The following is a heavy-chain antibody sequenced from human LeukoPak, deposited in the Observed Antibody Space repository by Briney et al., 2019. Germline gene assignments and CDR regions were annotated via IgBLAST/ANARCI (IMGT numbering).Heavy chain of an antibody. CDR3: ARLPRLLWGTASEDY. Sequence: ASVKVSCKASGYTFTSYDINWVRQATGQRLEWMGWMNPNSGDTGYAQKFQGRVTMTRNTSISTAYMELSSLRSEDTAVYYCARLPRLLWGTASEDYWGQGTLVTVSS. V-gene: IGHV1-8*01. CDR2: MNPNSGDT. J-gene: IGHJ4*02. CDR1: GYTFTSYD. D-gene: IGHD5-18*01.